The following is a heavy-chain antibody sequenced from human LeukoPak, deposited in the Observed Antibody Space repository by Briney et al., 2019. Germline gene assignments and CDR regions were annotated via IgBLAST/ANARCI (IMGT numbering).Heavy chain of an antibody. CDR1: GFTFSSYA. V-gene: IGHV3-23*01. J-gene: IGHJ4*02. D-gene: IGHD2-2*01. Sequence: PGGSLRLSCATSGFTFSSYAMGWGRQAPGKGVEWVSAISASGGSACFADSVKGRFTISRDNAENTLYLQMNSLRAEDTAVYYCAGRAVGSTSFDYWGQGTLVTVSS. CDR3: AGRAVGSTSFDY. CDR2: ISASGGSA.